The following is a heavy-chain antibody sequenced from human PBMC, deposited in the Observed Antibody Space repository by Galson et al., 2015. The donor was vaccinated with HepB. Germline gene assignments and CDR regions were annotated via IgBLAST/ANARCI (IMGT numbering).Heavy chain of an antibody. J-gene: IGHJ4*02. D-gene: IGHD1-26*01. Sequence: SLRLSCAASGFTFRSYGMHWVRQAPGKGLEWVAVTWYDGSNKYYADSVKGRFTISRDNSKNTLYLQMNSLRAEDTAVYYCARERWELPMVRGYFDYWGQGTLVTVSS. V-gene: IGHV3-33*01. CDR3: ARERWELPMVRGYFDY. CDR1: GFTFRSYG. CDR2: TWYDGSNK.